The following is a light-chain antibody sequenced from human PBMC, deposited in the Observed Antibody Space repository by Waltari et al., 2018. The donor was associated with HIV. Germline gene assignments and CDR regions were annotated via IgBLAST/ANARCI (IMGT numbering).Light chain of an antibody. CDR2: GNA. V-gene: IGLV1-40*01. Sequence: QSVLTQPPSVSGAPGQRVTISCTGSSSNIGAGYDVHWYQQLPGTAPKVPVYGNANRPSGCPDRFSGSKSGTSASLAITGLRAEDEADYYCQSYDSSLSGFVVFGGGTKVTVL. J-gene: IGLJ2*01. CDR1: SSNIGAGYD. CDR3: QSYDSSLSGFVV.